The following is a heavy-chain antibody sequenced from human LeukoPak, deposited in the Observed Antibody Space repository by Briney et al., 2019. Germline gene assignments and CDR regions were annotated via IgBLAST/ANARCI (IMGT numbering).Heavy chain of an antibody. J-gene: IGHJ4*02. CDR1: GYTFIGYY. CDR2: INPNSGVT. D-gene: IGHD2-2*01. Sequence: ASVKVSCKASGYTFIGYYLHWVRQAPGQGLEWMGWINPNSGVTNYAQKFQGTVTMTRDTSISTAYMELSRLRSDNTAVYYCARGGYCSSRGCFTIDYWGQGTLVTVSS. CDR3: ARGGYCSSRGCFTIDY. V-gene: IGHV1-2*02.